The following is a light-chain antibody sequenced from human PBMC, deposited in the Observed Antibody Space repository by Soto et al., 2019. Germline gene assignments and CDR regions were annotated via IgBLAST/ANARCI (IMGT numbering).Light chain of an antibody. CDR2: GVS. Sequence: QSALTQPASVSGSPGQSITISCTGTSSDVGAYNYVSWYQQHPGKAPKLMIYGVSYRPSGVSNRFSGSKSANTASLTISGLQAEDEADYYCSSHTSSRTYVFGTGTKVTVL. CDR1: SSDVGAYNY. CDR3: SSHTSSRTYV. J-gene: IGLJ1*01. V-gene: IGLV2-14*01.